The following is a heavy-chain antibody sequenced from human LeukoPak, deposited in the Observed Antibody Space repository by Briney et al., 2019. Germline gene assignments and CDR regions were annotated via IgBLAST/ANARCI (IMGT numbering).Heavy chain of an antibody. V-gene: IGHV1-69*13. Sequence: SVKVSCKASGGTFSSYAISWVRQAPRQGLESMGGIFTIFGTANYAQKFQGRVTITADESTSTAYMELSSLRSEDTAVYYCARDIRSGYSGYDEGSVWGQGTLVTVSS. CDR1: GGTFSSYA. D-gene: IGHD5-12*01. CDR2: IFTIFGTA. CDR3: ARDIRSGYSGYDEGSV. J-gene: IGHJ4*02.